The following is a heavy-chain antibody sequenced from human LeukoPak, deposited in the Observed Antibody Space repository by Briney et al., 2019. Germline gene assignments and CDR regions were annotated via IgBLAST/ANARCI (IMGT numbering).Heavy chain of an antibody. CDR1: GFTVSSNY. CDR2: IYSGGST. V-gene: IGHV3-53*01. J-gene: IGHJ5*02. Sequence: GGSLRLSCAASGFTVSSNYMSWVRQAPGKGLEWVSVIYSGGSTYYADSVKGRFTISRDNSKNTLYLQMNSLRAEDMAVYYCAREIRYWFDPWGQGTLVTVSS. CDR3: AREIRYWFDP. D-gene: IGHD3-3*01.